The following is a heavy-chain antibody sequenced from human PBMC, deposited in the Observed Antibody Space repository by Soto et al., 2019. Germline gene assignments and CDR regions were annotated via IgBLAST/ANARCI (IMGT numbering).Heavy chain of an antibody. CDR2: ISGSGGST. CDR1: GFTFSSYA. D-gene: IGHD3-10*01. Sequence: GGSLRLSCAASGFTFSSYAMSWVRQAPGKGLEWVSAISGSGGSTYYADSVKGRFTISRDNSKNTLYLQMNSLRAEDTAVYYCAKGVRDYGSGSYYKWGLDAFDIWGQGTMVTVSS. CDR3: AKGVRDYGSGSYYKWGLDAFDI. J-gene: IGHJ3*02. V-gene: IGHV3-23*01.